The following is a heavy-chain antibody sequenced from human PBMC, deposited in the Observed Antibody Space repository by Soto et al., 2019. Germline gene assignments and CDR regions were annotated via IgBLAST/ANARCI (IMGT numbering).Heavy chain of an antibody. CDR2: IYYSGST. Sequence: SETLSLTCTVSGGSISSGGYYWSWIRQHPGKGLEWIGYIYYSGSTYYNPSLKSRVTISVDTSKNQFSLKLSSVTAADTAVYYCAKAHWVNYYYYGMDVWGQGTTVTVSS. V-gene: IGHV4-31*03. D-gene: IGHD7-27*01. J-gene: IGHJ6*02. CDR3: AKAHWVNYYYYGMDV. CDR1: GGSISSGGYY.